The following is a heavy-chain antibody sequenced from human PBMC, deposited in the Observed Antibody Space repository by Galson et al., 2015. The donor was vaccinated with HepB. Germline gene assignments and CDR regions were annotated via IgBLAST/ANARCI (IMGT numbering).Heavy chain of an antibody. V-gene: IGHV3-23*01. D-gene: IGHD6-6*01. Sequence: SLRLSCAASGFTFSSYAMSWVRQAPGKGLEWVSGISDSHSTYYADSVKGRFTISRDNSKNTLFLQMNSLRAEDTALYYCAKDVSSSSVWYFDLWGRGTLVTVSS. CDR1: GFTFSSYA. J-gene: IGHJ2*01. CDR3: AKDVSSSSVWYFDL. CDR2: ISDSHST.